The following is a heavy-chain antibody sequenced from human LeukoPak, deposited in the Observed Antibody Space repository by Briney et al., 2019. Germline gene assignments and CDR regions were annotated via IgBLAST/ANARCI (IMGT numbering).Heavy chain of an antibody. CDR1: GFTFSSYG. V-gene: IGHV3-33*01. Sequence: PGRSLRLSCAASGFTFSSYGMHWVRQAPGKGLEWVAVIWYDGSNKYYADSVKGRFTISRDNSKNTLYLQTNSLRAEDTAVYYCARDKGDGYYLYYMDVWGKGTTVTVSS. D-gene: IGHD3-22*01. CDR3: ARDKGDGYYLYYMDV. J-gene: IGHJ6*03. CDR2: IWYDGSNK.